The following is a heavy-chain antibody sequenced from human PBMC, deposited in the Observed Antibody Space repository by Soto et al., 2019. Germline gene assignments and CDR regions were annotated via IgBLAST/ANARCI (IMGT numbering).Heavy chain of an antibody. J-gene: IGHJ4*02. CDR2: ISGSGGST. CDR3: AKDVTTVTLADFDY. V-gene: IGHV3-23*01. CDR1: GFTFSSYA. D-gene: IGHD4-17*01. Sequence: PGXSLRLSCAASGFTFSSYALSWFRQAPGKGLEWVSGISGSGGSTYYADSVKGRFTISRDNSKNTLYLQMNSLRAEDTAVYYCAKDVTTVTLADFDYWGRGTLVTVSS.